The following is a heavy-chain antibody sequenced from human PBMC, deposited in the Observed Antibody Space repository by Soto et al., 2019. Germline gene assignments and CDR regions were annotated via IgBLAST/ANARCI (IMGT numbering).Heavy chain of an antibody. CDR1: GGSIRFYY. CDR3: ARDRRGGTRPHYYDSSGYYNPFDR. D-gene: IGHD3-22*01. V-gene: IGHV4-4*07. CDR2: VYSSGNT. Sequence: SETLSLTCTVSGGSIRFYYWSWIRQPAGKGLEWIGRVYSSGNTNYNPSLKSRLTMSVDTSNNQFSLKLRSVTAADTAMYYCARDRRGGTRPHYYDSSGYYNPFDRWGQGTLVTVSS. J-gene: IGHJ4*02.